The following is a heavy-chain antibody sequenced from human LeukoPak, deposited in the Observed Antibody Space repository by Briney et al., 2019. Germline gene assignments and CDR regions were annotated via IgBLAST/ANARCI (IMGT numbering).Heavy chain of an antibody. CDR2: ISSSGGST. CDR3: AKQPGLQWLGKYFQH. V-gene: IGHV3-23*01. D-gene: IGHD6-19*01. J-gene: IGHJ1*01. CDR1: GFTFSSYA. Sequence: GGSLRLSCAASGFTFSSYAMSWVRQAPGKGLEWVSAISSSGGSTYYADSVKGRFTISRDNSKNTLYLQMNSLRAEDTAVYYCAKQPGLQWLGKYFQHWGQGTLVTVSS.